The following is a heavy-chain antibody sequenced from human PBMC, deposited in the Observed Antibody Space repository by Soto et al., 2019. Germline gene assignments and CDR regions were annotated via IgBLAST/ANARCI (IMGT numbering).Heavy chain of an antibody. V-gene: IGHV2-5*02. CDR3: AHRRSYGSGSYFDY. CDR1: GFSLSTSGVG. CDR2: IYWDDDK. Sequence: QITLKESGPTLVKPTQTLTLTCTFSGFSLSTSGVGVGWIRQPPGKALEWLALIYWDDDKRYSPSLKSRLTITKDTSKNQVVLTMTNMDPVDTATYYRAHRRSYGSGSYFDYWGQGTLVTVSS. J-gene: IGHJ4*02. D-gene: IGHD3-10*01.